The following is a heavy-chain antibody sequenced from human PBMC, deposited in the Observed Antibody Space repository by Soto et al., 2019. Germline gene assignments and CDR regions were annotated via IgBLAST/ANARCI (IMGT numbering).Heavy chain of an antibody. D-gene: IGHD3-3*01. CDR2: ISSSSSYI. CDR1: GFTFSSYS. CDR3: ARGIANFGVVINYYYYMDV. V-gene: IGHV3-21*01. J-gene: IGHJ6*03. Sequence: PGGSLRLSCAASGFTFSSYSMNRVRQAPGKGLEWVSSISSSSSYIYYADSVKGRFTISRDNAKNSLYLQMNSLRAEDTAVYYCARGIANFGVVINYYYYMDVWGKGTTVTVSS.